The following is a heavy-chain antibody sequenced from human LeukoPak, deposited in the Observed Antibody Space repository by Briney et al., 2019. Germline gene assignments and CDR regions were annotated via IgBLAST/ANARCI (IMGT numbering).Heavy chain of an antibody. V-gene: IGHV3-9*01. CDR1: GFTFDDYA. D-gene: IGHD3-9*01. CDR2: TSWNSGSI. CDR3: AKGTTYYDILTGYRPGFDY. Sequence: GGSLRLSCAASGFTFDDYAMHWVRQAPGKGLEWVSGTSWNSGSIGYADSVKGRFTISRDNAKNSLYLQMNSLRAEDTALYYCAKGTTYYDILTGYRPGFDYWGQGTLVTVSS. J-gene: IGHJ4*02.